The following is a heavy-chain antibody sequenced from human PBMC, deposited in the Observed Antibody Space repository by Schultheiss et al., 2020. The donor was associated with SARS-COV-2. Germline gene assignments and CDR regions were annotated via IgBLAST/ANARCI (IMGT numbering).Heavy chain of an antibody. J-gene: IGHJ4*02. D-gene: IGHD1-26*01. CDR3: ARDGGGSYLSD. CDR1: GFTVSSNY. Sequence: GGSLRLSCAASGFTVSSNYMSWVRQAPGKGLEWVSAINAGGGSTYYADSVKGRFTISRDNSKNTLYLQMNSLRAEDTAVYYCARDGGGSYLSDWGQGTLVTVSS. CDR2: INAGGGST. V-gene: IGHV3-53*05.